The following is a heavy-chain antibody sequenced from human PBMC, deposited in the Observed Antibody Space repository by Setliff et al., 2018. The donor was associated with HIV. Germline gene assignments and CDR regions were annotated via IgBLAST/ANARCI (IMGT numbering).Heavy chain of an antibody. D-gene: IGHD3-22*01. CDR1: GGTFRSHE. J-gene: IGHJ4*02. V-gene: IGHV1-69*13. CDR3: TRIPNHSSGFDY. CDR2: IVPILNTG. Sequence: ASVKVSCKASGGTFRSHEISWVRQAPGQGLEWMGGIVPILNTGNYAPKFQGRVTITADESTTTAYMELSSLRSEDTAVYYCTRIPNHSSGFDYWGQGTPVTVSS.